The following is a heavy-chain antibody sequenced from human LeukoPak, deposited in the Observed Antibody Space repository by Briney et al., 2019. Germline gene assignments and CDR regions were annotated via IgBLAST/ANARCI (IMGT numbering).Heavy chain of an antibody. Sequence: ASVKVSCKASGYTFTGYYMHWVRQAPGQGLEWMGWINPNSGGTNYAQKFQGWVTMTRDTSISTAYMELSRLRSDDTAVYYCARGPPLRAYYFDHWGQGTLVTVSS. CDR2: INPNSGGT. CDR1: GYTFTGYY. D-gene: IGHD3-10*01. CDR3: ARGPPLRAYYFDH. V-gene: IGHV1-2*04. J-gene: IGHJ4*02.